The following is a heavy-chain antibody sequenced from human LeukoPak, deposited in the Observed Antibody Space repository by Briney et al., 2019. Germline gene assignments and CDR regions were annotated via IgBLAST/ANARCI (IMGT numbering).Heavy chain of an antibody. CDR3: ARVRSNDWYFDL. CDR2: ISYSGNI. CDR1: GASISDYS. Sequence: SETPSLTCTVSGASISDYSWSWIRQPPGKGLEWIGSISYSGNINYNPSLESRVSISVDSSKKQFSLMVSSVTAADTAVYYCARVRSNDWYFDLWGRGTLVAVSS. V-gene: IGHV4-59*01. J-gene: IGHJ2*01.